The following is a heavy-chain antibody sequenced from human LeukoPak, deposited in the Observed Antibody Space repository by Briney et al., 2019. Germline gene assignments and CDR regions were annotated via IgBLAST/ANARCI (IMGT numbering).Heavy chain of an antibody. D-gene: IGHD3-9*01. CDR2: IWYDGSNK. CDR3: ARDSAPFDDILTGYNYYYGMDV. Sequence: GGSLRLSCAASGFTFSSYGMHWVRQAPGKGLEWMAVIWYDGSNKYYADSVKGRFTISRDNSKNTLYLQMNSLRAEDTAVYYCARDSAPFDDILTGYNYYYGMDVWGKGTTVTVSS. J-gene: IGHJ6*04. V-gene: IGHV3-33*01. CDR1: GFTFSSYG.